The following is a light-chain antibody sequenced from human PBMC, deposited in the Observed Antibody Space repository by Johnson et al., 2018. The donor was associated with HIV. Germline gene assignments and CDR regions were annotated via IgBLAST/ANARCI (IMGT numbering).Light chain of an antibody. CDR1: TSNIGNNY. CDR2: DNN. Sequence: SVLTQPPSVSAAPGQRVTISCSGSTSNIGNNYVSWYQQLPGTAPKLLISDNNKRPSGFPDRFSGSKSSTSATLVISALKTGYEADYYCGTWDTSLSAPYGFGTGTKVTVL. CDR3: GTWDTSLSAPYG. J-gene: IGLJ1*01. V-gene: IGLV1-51*01.